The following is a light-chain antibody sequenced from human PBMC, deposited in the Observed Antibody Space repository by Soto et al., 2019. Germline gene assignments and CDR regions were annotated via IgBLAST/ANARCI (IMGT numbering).Light chain of an antibody. CDR2: LNSDGSH. CDR1: SGHSSYA. CDR3: QTWGTGIVV. J-gene: IGLJ2*01. V-gene: IGLV4-69*01. Sequence: QSVLTQSPSASASLGASVKLTCTLSSGHSSYAIAWHQQQPEKGPRYLMKLNSDGSHSKGDGIPDRFSGSSFGAERYLTISSLQSEDEADYYCQTWGTGIVVFGGGTKVTVL.